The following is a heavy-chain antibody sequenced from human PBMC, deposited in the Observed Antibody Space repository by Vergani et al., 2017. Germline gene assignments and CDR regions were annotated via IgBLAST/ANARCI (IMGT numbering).Heavy chain of an antibody. CDR1: GFTFSDHY. D-gene: IGHD1-7*01. V-gene: IGHV3-72*01. CDR2: TRNKANSYTT. CDR3: ARVNNWNYVFDY. J-gene: IGHJ4*02. Sequence: EVQLVESGGGLVKPGGSLRLSCAASGFTFSDHYMDWVRQAPGKGLEWVGRTRNKANSYTTEYAASVKGRFTISRDDSKNSLYLQMNSLKTEDTAVYYCARVNNWNYVFDYWGQGTLVTVSS.